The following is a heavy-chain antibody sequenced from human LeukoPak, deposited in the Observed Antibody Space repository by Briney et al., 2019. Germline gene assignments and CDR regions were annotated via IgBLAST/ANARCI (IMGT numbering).Heavy chain of an antibody. V-gene: IGHV4-61*02. CDR2: IYASGST. Sequence: SETPSLTCTVSGGSISNLNYYWSWIRQPAGKGLEWIGRIYASGSTNYNPSLKSRVTISADTSRNQFSLKLTSVTAADTAVYYCARPSTYYYDSSGHGAFDIWGQGTMVTVSS. D-gene: IGHD3-22*01. CDR1: GGSISNLNYY. J-gene: IGHJ3*02. CDR3: ARPSTYYYDSSGHGAFDI.